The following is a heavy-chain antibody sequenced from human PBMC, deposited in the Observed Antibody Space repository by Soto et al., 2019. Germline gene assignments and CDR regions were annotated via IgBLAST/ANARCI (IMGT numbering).Heavy chain of an antibody. D-gene: IGHD1-26*01. J-gene: IGHJ4*02. Sequence: SETLSLTCTVSGGSITSGDYYWSWIRQPPGKGLEWIGYIYYSGSTYYNPSLKSRITMSADTSKNQLSLNLSSVTAADTAMYYCAAGPPWEQNLDYWGQGTLVTVSS. CDR2: IYYSGST. V-gene: IGHV4-30-4*01. CDR3: AAGPPWEQNLDY. CDR1: GGSITSGDYY.